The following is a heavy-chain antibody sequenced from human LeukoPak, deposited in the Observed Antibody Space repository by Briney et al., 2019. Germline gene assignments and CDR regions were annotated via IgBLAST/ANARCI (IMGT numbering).Heavy chain of an antibody. CDR1: GGSISSYY. Sequence: SSETLSLTCTVSGGSISSYYWSWIRQPPGKGLEWIGYIYYSGSTNYNPSLKSRVTISVDTSKNQFSLKLSSVTAADTAVYYCARDLAVAGTGGWFDPWVRASLVTVSS. CDR2: IYYSGST. V-gene: IGHV4-59*01. D-gene: IGHD6-19*01. CDR3: ARDLAVAGTGGWFDP. J-gene: IGHJ5*02.